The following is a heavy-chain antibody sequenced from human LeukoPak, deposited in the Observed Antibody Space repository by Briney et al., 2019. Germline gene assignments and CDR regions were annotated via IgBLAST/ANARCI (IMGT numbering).Heavy chain of an antibody. V-gene: IGHV4-59*01. CDR2: IYYSGST. CDR1: GDSISSYY. CDR3: AKDVGYSSSWYRLLLARGFDY. Sequence: SETLSLTCTVSGDSISSYYWSWIRQPPGRGLEWIGYIYYSGSTNYNPSLKSRVTISVDTSKNQFSLKLSSVTAADTALYYCAKDVGYSSSWYRLLLARGFDYWGQGTLVTVSS. J-gene: IGHJ4*02. D-gene: IGHD6-13*01.